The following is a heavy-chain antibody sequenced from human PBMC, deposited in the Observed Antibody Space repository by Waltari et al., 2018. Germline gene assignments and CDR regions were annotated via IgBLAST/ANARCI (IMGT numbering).Heavy chain of an antibody. Sequence: QVQLQESGPGLVKPSETLSLTCAVSSYPLSRGYYWGWTRQPPGKGLEWIASIYHSGSTYYNPSLKSRVTISIDTSKNQFSLKLSSVTAADTAVYYCARGANNYYYYYYMDVWGKGTTVTVSS. CDR3: ARGANNYYYYYYMDV. CDR2: IYHSGST. J-gene: IGHJ6*03. CDR1: SYPLSRGYY. V-gene: IGHV4-38-2*01.